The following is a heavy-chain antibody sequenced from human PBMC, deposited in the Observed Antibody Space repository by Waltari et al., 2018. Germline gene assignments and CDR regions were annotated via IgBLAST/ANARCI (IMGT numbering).Heavy chain of an antibody. V-gene: IGHV5-51*01. Sequence: EVQLVQSGAEVKKPGESLKISCKGSGYSFSTYWIGWVRQMPGKGLEWMGFIYAGDSETRYSPSFQGQVTISVDKSIRTAYLQWSSLKASDTAMYYCARPYYDLWSGSPSYFDYWGQGTLVTVSS. CDR2: IYAGDSET. D-gene: IGHD3-3*01. CDR1: GYSFSTYW. J-gene: IGHJ4*02. CDR3: ARPYYDLWSGSPSYFDY.